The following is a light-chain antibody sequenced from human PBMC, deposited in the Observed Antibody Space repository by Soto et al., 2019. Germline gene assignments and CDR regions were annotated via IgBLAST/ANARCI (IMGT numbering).Light chain of an antibody. CDR2: EVS. CDR3: SSYTATNTYV. CDR1: SSDIGGYDY. Sequence: QSALTQPASVSGSPGQSITISCTGTSSDIGGYDYVSWYQQHPGKAPKLMIYEVSNRPSGISNRFSGSKSGSTASLTISGLLAEDEADYYCSSYTATNTYVFGTGNKLTVL. J-gene: IGLJ1*01. V-gene: IGLV2-14*01.